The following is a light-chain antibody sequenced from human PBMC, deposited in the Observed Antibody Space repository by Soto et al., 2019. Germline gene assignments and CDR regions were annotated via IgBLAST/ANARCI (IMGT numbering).Light chain of an antibody. CDR3: HQYDSYPRT. CDR2: DAS. J-gene: IGKJ1*01. V-gene: IGKV1-5*01. CDR1: QGISPW. Sequence: DIQMTQSPTSLSASVGDRVTIACRASQGISPWLAWYQKTPGKAPKLLISDASNLESLVPSRFNGSGSGTEFTLTISNLQPEDFVTYFCHQYDSYPRTFGQGTKVDIK.